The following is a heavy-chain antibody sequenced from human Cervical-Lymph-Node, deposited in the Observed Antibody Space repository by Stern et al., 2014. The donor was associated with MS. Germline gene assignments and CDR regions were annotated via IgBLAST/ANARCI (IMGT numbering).Heavy chain of an antibody. D-gene: IGHD1-26*01. V-gene: IGHV4-31*03. Sequence: QVQLQASRPGLLKPSQTLSLTCTVSCDSIINGGFYWNWIRQHPVMRLEWIGFISNSGRTSYNPSLKSRSAISADTSKNQFSLNLRSVSVADTAVYYCARGEGTTYEYYYGLDVWGQGTTVTVSS. J-gene: IGHJ6*02. CDR2: ISNSGRT. CDR3: ARGEGTTYEYYYGLDV. CDR1: CDSIINGGFY.